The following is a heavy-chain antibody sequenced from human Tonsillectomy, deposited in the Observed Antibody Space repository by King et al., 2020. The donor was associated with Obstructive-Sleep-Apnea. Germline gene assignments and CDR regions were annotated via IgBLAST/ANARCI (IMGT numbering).Heavy chain of an antibody. V-gene: IGHV4-59*08. J-gene: IGHJ4*02. CDR2: MYYSGNT. D-gene: IGHD4-17*01. CDR1: GGSLSNYY. CDR3: ARHRGVEDYGDYGDYFDY. Sequence: VQLQESGPGLVKPSETLSLTCTVSGGSLSNYYWSWIRQPPGKGLEWIGYMYYSGNTNFNPSLKSGVTISADTSKIQFSLRLSSVTAADTAVYYCARHRGVEDYGDYGDYFDYWGQGTLVTVSS.